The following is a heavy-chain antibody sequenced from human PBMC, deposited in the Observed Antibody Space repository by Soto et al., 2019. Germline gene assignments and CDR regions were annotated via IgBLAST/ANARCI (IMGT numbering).Heavy chain of an antibody. CDR3: ARDLNSITIFGVVNPYYGMDV. J-gene: IGHJ6*02. D-gene: IGHD3-3*01. CDR1: GGSISSYY. Sequence: PSETLSLTCTVSGGSISSYYWSWIRQPPGKGLEWIGYIYYSGSTNYNPSLKSRVTISVDTSKNQFSLKLSSVTAADTAVYYCARDLNSITIFGVVNPYYGMDVWGQGTTVTVSS. CDR2: IYYSGST. V-gene: IGHV4-59*01.